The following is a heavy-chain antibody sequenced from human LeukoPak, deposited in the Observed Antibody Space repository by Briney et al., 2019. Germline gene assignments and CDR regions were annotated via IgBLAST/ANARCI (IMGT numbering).Heavy chain of an antibody. J-gene: IGHJ6*03. Sequence: SETLSLTCAVYGGSFSGYYWSWIRQPSGKGLEWIGEINHSGSTNYNPSLKSRVTISVDTSKNQFSLKLSSVTAADTAVYYCARGRSGYSYGYSNLHYYYYYMDVWGNGTTVTISS. D-gene: IGHD5-18*01. CDR1: GGSFSGYY. CDR3: ARGRSGYSYGYSNLHYYYYYMDV. V-gene: IGHV4-34*01. CDR2: INHSGST.